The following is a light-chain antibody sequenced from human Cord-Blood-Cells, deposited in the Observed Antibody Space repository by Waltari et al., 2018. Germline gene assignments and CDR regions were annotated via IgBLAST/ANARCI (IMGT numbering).Light chain of an antibody. Sequence: QSALTQPASVSGPPGQSIPISCTGTRRDVGSYNLVSWYQQHPGKSPKLMIYEGSKRPSGVSNRFSGSKSCNTASLTITGLQAEDEADYYCCSYAGSVVFGGGTKLTVL. CDR2: EGS. J-gene: IGLJ2*01. CDR1: RRDVGSYNL. V-gene: IGLV2-23*01. CDR3: CSYAGSVV.